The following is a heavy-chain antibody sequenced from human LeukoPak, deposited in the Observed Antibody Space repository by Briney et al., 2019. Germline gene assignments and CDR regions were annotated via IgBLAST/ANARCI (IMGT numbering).Heavy chain of an antibody. Sequence: PSESLSLTCTVSGGSISSYYWSWVRQPAGKGLEWVGRINTRRSTNHTPSLKSQVTMSVDTSRNRFSLKLGSVTAADTAVYYCARVSRIGIAVAGTGFDDWGQGTLVTVSS. V-gene: IGHV4-4*07. CDR2: INTRRST. CDR3: ARVSRIGIAVAGTGFDD. CDR1: GGSISSYY. D-gene: IGHD6-19*01. J-gene: IGHJ4*02.